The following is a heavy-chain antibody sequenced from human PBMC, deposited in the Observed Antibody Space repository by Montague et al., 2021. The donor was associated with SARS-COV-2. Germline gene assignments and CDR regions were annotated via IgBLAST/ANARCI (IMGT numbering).Heavy chain of an antibody. V-gene: IGHV4-31*02. J-gene: IGHJ3*02. CDR2: MYDSGST. D-gene: IGHD2-15*01. CDR1: GFTFSSYS. CDR3: ARGDGVVVAAPYI. Sequence: LRLSCAASGFTFSSYSMNWIRQHPGKGLEWIGYMYDSGSTYYNPSLTSRVTMSLDTSKNQFSLKLSSVTAADTAVYYCARGDGVVVAAPYIWGQGTMATVSS.